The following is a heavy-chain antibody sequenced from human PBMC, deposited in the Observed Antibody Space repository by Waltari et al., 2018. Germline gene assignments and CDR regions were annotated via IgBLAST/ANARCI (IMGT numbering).Heavy chain of an antibody. CDR2: IYTSGST. Sequence: QVQLQESGPGLVKPSQTLSLTCTVSGGSISSGSYYWSWIRQPAGKGLEWIGYIYTSGSTNYNPSLKSRVTISVDTSKNQFSLKLSSVTAADTAVYYCARDMGYYDFWSGYYDRPHNWFDPWGQGTLVTVSS. J-gene: IGHJ5*02. CDR1: GGSISSGSYY. CDR3: ARDMGYYDFWSGYYDRPHNWFDP. D-gene: IGHD3-3*01. V-gene: IGHV4-61*09.